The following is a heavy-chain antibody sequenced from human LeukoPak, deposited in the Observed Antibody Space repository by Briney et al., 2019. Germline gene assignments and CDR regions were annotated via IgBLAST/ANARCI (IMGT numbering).Heavy chain of an antibody. CDR2: INSDGSST. CDR3: ARDPPCGYSGYGIDY. D-gene: IGHD5-12*01. J-gene: IGHJ4*02. CDR1: GFTFDDYG. V-gene: IGHV3-74*01. Sequence: PGGSLRLSCAASGFTFDDYGMSWVRQVPGKGLEWVSRINSDGSSTNYADSVKGRFTISRDNAKNTLYLQMNSLRAEDTAVYYCARDPPCGYSGYGIDYWGQGTLVTVSS.